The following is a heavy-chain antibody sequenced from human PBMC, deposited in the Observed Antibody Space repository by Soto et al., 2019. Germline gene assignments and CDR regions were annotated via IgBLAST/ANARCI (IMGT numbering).Heavy chain of an antibody. CDR3: ARGGARLPGYFDS. Sequence: PSETLSLTCSVSGGSISVDYYWSWIRQSPEKGLEWIGYIYYSGSSYSNPALQSRLSMSLDTSKNQFSLKLRSVTAADTAVYYCARGGARLPGYFDSWGQGALVTVS. V-gene: IGHV4-30-4*08. CDR2: IYYSGSS. D-gene: IGHD3-16*01. CDR1: GGSISVDYY. J-gene: IGHJ4*02.